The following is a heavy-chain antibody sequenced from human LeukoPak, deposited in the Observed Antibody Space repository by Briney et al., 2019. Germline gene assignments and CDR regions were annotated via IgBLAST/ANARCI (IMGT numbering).Heavy chain of an antibody. V-gene: IGHV3-74*01. CDR3: AKDIRAYGDWYYFDY. CDR2: IDTDGTDT. CDR1: GFTFSSYW. Sequence: SGGSLRLSCAASGFTFSSYWMHWVRQVPGKGLVWVSRIDTDGTDTIYADSVKGRFSISRDNAKNSLYLQMNSLRAEDTALYYCAKDIRAYGDWYYFDYWGQGTLVTVSS. D-gene: IGHD4-17*01. J-gene: IGHJ4*02.